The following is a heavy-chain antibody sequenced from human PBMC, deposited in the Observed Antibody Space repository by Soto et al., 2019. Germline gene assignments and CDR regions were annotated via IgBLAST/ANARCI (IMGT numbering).Heavy chain of an antibody. D-gene: IGHD2-2*01. J-gene: IGHJ4*02. CDR3: ARWRDIVVVPAAPDY. CDR1: GYTFTTYG. CDR2: ISAYNGNT. V-gene: IGHV1-18*01. Sequence: ASAKISSSTSGYTFTTYGFSWWRQDPGQGREWMGWISAYNGNTNYAQKLQGRATMTTDTSTSTAYMELRSLRSDDTAVYYCARWRDIVVVPAAPDYWGQGTLVTVSS.